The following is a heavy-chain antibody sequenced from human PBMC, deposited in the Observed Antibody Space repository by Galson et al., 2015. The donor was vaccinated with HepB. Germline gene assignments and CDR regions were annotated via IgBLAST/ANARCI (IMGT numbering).Heavy chain of an antibody. Sequence: PALVKPTQTLTLTCTFSGFSLSTSGMCVSWIRQPPGKALEWLARIDWDDDKYYSTSLKTRLTISKDTSKNQVVLTMTNMDPVDTATYYCARIVVRDSSNENYYYGMDVWGQGTTVTVS. J-gene: IGHJ6*02. CDR3: ARIVVRDSSNENYYYGMDV. CDR1: GFSLSTSGMC. V-gene: IGHV2-70*11. D-gene: IGHD6-13*01. CDR2: IDWDDDK.